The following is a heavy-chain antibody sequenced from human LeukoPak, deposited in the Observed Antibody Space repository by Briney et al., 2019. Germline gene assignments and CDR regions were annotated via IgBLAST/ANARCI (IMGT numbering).Heavy chain of an antibody. Sequence: SEPLSLTCTVSGGSISSSSYYWGWIRQPPGKGLEWIGEINHSGSTNYNPSLKSRVTISVDTSKNQFSLKLSSVTAADTAVYYCARTRLGYSSSWYAFDYWGQGTLVTVSS. CDR1: GGSISSSSYY. J-gene: IGHJ4*02. D-gene: IGHD6-13*01. CDR3: ARTRLGYSSSWYAFDY. CDR2: INHSGST. V-gene: IGHV4-39*07.